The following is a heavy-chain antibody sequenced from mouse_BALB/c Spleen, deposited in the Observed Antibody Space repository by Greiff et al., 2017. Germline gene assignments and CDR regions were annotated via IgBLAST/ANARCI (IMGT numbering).Heavy chain of an antibody. V-gene: IGHV5-6-4*01. Sequence: EVQLVESGGGLVKPGGSLKLSCAASGFTFSSYTMSWVRQTPEKRLEWVATISSGGSYTYYPDSVKGRFTISRDNAKNTLYLQMSSLKSEDTAMYYCTRETAYYYGPYFDYWGQGTTLTVSS. CDR1: GFTFSSYT. J-gene: IGHJ2*01. CDR3: TRETAYYYGPYFDY. D-gene: IGHD1-1*01. CDR2: ISSGGSYT.